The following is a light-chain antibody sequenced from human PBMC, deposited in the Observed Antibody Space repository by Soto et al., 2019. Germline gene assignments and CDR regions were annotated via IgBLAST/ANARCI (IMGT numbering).Light chain of an antibody. CDR3: EAWDDSLSGMI. CDR1: SSNIGGNY. V-gene: IGLV1-47*01. CDR2: RNH. J-gene: IGLJ2*01. Sequence: QSVLTPPPSVSGTPGQMVTISCSGSSSNIGGNYVYWYQQFPGTAPKLLIYRNHLRPSGVPDRFSGSKSDTSASLAISGLRSEDEADYYCEAWDDSLSGMIFGGGTKLTVL.